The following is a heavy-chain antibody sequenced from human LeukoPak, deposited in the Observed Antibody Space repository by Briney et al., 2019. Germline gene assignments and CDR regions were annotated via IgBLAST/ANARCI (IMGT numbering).Heavy chain of an antibody. D-gene: IGHD3-9*01. CDR1: GFTFSNAW. V-gene: IGHV3-15*01. CDR3: TTEAYYDILTGYYDEGYFDY. Sequence: GGSLRLSCAASGFTFSNAWMSWVRQAPGKGLECVGRIKSKTDGGTTDYAAPVKGRFTISRDDSKTTLYLQMNSLKTEDTAVYYCTTEAYYDILTGYYDEGYFDYWGQGTLVTVSS. J-gene: IGHJ4*02. CDR2: IKSKTDGGTT.